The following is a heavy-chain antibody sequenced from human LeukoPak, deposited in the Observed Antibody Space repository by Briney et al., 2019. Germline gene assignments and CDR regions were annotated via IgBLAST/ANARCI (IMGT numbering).Heavy chain of an antibody. D-gene: IGHD1-14*01. Sequence: GGSLRLSCAASGFTVITNDMTRVRQAPGKGLEWVSVLYSDGNTKYADSVQGRFTISRDNSRNTLYLEMNSLSPDDTAVYYCARGVEPLAANTLAYWGQGTLVTVSS. CDR2: LYSDGNT. J-gene: IGHJ4*02. CDR1: GFTVITND. CDR3: ARGVEPLAANTLAY. V-gene: IGHV3-53*01.